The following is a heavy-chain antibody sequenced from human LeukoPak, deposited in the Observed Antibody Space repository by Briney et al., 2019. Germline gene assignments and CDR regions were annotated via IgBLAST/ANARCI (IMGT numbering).Heavy chain of an antibody. V-gene: IGHV4-30-4*01. Sequence: SQTLSLTCTVSGGSISSGDYYWSWIRQPPGKGLEWIGYIYYSGSTNYNPSLKSRVTISVDTSKNQFSLKLSSVTAADTAVYYCARVCLEHDYGGNPLCAWAFDIWGQGTMVTVSS. CDR2: IYYSGST. D-gene: IGHD4-23*01. CDR1: GGSISSGDYY. CDR3: ARVCLEHDYGGNPLCAWAFDI. J-gene: IGHJ3*02.